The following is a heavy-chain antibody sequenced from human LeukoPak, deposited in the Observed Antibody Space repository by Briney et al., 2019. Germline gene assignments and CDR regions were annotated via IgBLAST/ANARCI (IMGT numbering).Heavy chain of an antibody. J-gene: IGHJ3*02. CDR3: ARDPMAGTFRAFDI. CDR2: IYSRGST. V-gene: IGHV4-4*07. Sequence: SETLSLTCTVSGGSISSYYWSWIRQPAGEGLEWIGRIYSRGSTNYNPSLQSRVTMSVDTSKNQISLKLNSVTAADTAVYYCARDPMAGTFRAFDIWGQGTMVTVSS. D-gene: IGHD6-19*01. CDR1: GGSISSYY.